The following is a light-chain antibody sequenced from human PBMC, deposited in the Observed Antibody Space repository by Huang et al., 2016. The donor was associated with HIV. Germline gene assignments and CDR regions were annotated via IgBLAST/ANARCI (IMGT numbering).Light chain of an antibody. CDR3: QQYDSLPPWT. V-gene: IGKV1-33*01. CDR2: DAS. J-gene: IGKJ1*01. CDR1: QDIAKF. Sequence: DIQMTQSPSSLSASVGDRVTITCQASQDIAKFLNWYQQKPGQAPKLLIYDASTLQTGGPSRFSGSGSGTDFTFTISSLQPEDIATYYCQQYDSLPPWTFGQGTKVEIQ.